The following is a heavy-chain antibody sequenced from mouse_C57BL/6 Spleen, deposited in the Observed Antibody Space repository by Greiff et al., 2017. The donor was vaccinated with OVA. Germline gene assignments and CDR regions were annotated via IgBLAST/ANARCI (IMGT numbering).Heavy chain of an antibody. D-gene: IGHD1-1*01. Sequence: QVQLQQPGTELVKPGASVKLSCKASGYTFTSYWMHWVKQRPGQGLEWIGNINPSNGGTNYNEKLKSKATLTVDKSSSTAYMQLSSLTSEDSAVDYCARGSYGSSSFAYWGQGTLVTVSA. CDR3: ARGSYGSSSFAY. CDR1: GYTFTSYW. CDR2: INPSNGGT. V-gene: IGHV1-53*01. J-gene: IGHJ3*01.